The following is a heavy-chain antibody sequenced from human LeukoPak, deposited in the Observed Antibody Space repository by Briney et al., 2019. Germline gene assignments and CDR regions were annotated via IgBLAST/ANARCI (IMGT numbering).Heavy chain of an antibody. Sequence: ASVKVSCKASGYTFPSYFMHWVRQAPGQGLEWMGIINPTGGSTTYAQKFQGRVTTTRDTSTSTAYMELSSLRSEDTAVYYCARDCSSTSCYLNYYYYGMDVWGQGTTVTVSS. CDR1: GYTFPSYF. V-gene: IGHV1-46*01. D-gene: IGHD2-2*01. J-gene: IGHJ6*02. CDR3: ARDCSSTSCYLNYYYYGMDV. CDR2: INPTGGST.